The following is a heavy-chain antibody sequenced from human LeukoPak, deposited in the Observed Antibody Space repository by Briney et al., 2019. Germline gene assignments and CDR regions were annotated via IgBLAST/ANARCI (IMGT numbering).Heavy chain of an antibody. D-gene: IGHD1-1*01. CDR3: ATATVTHTRDP. V-gene: IGHV1-2*02. CDR2: INPYSGAL. Sequence: ASVKVSRQPSGYTFSDFYLNWVRQAPGQGLEWMGWINPYSGALISAQSLQGRLAITWDTSTGTAYMELTRLTSDDTAVYYCATATVTHTRDPWGQGTLVTVSS. CDR1: GYTFSDFY. J-gene: IGHJ5*02.